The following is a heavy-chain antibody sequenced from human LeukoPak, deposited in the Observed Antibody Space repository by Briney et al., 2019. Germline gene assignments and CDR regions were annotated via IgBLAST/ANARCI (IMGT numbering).Heavy chain of an antibody. Sequence: SETLSLTCTVSGYSISSGYYWGWIRQPPGKGLEWIGSIYHSGSTYYNPSLKSRVTISVDTSKNQFSLKLSSVTAADTAVYYCARDQPSARGGDIDYWGQGTLVTVSS. D-gene: IGHD3-10*01. CDR1: GYSISSGYY. CDR2: IYHSGST. V-gene: IGHV4-38-2*02. J-gene: IGHJ4*02. CDR3: ARDQPSARGGDIDY.